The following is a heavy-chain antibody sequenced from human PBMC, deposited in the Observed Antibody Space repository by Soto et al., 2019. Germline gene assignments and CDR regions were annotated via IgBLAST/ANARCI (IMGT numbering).Heavy chain of an antibody. CDR1: GGSISRYY. CDR2: IYYSGST. V-gene: IGHV4-59*05. Sequence: SETLSLTCTVSGGSISRYYWSWIRQTPGKGLEWIGSIYYSGSTYYNPSLKSRVTISVDTSKNQFSLKLSSVTAADTAVYYCARQGYGDYFYSYYGMDVWGQGTRVTV. CDR3: ARQGYGDYFYSYYGMDV. D-gene: IGHD4-17*01. J-gene: IGHJ6*02.